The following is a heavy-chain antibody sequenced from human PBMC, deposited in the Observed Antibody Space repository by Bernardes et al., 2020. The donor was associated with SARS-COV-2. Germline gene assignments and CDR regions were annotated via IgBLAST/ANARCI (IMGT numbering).Heavy chain of an antibody. CDR2: INHSANT. J-gene: IGHJ4*02. Sequence: SETLSLTCAVYGGSFSDSYWSWIRQPPGPGLAWIGEINHSANTNYNSSLKSRVSISVDTSKNQFSLTLSSLTAADTAVYYCARGSVAEQAGPYFDYWGQGTLVTGSA. D-gene: IGHD6-19*01. CDR3: ARGSVAEQAGPYFDY. CDR1: GGSFSDSY. V-gene: IGHV4-34*01.